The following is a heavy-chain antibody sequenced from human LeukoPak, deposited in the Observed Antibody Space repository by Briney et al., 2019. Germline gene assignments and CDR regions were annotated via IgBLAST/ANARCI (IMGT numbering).Heavy chain of an antibody. Sequence: GRSLRLSCAASEFTFEYFAMHWVRQVPGKGLEWVSGIDWNSDNIDYADSVKGRFTISRDNAKNSLFLQMNNQRAEDTALYYCAKDTDPWTHRGFDYWGQGTLVTVSS. CDR3: AKDTDPWTHRGFDY. D-gene: IGHD3/OR15-3a*01. J-gene: IGHJ4*02. V-gene: IGHV3-9*01. CDR2: IDWNSDNI. CDR1: EFTFEYFA.